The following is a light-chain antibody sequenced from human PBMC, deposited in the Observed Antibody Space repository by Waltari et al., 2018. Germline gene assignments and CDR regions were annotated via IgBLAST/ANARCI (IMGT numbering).Light chain of an antibody. CDR1: QRLLDSEDGNTY. Sequence: DIVMTQTPLSLPVTLGEPASISCRSSQRLLDSEDGNTYLDWYLQKPGQSQQMLIYEVSSRASGVPDRFSGSGSDTEFTLRISRVEAEDVGVYYCMQGVEYPWTFGQGTKVEMK. V-gene: IGKV2-40*01. CDR3: MQGVEYPWT. J-gene: IGKJ1*01. CDR2: EVS.